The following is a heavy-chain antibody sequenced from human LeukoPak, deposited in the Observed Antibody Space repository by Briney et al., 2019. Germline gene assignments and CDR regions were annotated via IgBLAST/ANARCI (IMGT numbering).Heavy chain of an antibody. V-gene: IGHV3-30-3*01. D-gene: IGHD5-18*01. CDR2: ISYDGSNK. CDR1: GFTFSNYA. Sequence: GGPLRLSCAASGFTFSNYAMHWVRQAPGKGLEWVAVISYDGSNKYYADSVKGRFTISRDNSKNTLYLQMNSLRAEDTAVYYCASRVDTAMSGPDYWGQGTLVTVSS. J-gene: IGHJ4*02. CDR3: ASRVDTAMSGPDY.